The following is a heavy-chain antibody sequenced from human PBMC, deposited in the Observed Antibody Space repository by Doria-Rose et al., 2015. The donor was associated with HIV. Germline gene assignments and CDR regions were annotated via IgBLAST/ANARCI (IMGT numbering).Heavy chain of an antibody. CDR1: GASVISRGYY. V-gene: IGHV4-31*03. Sequence: GPGLVKPSETPSLPCSVSGASVISRGYYWNWIRQVPGKGLESLGYTYYTGTSDYSPSLKSRLNMAVDTSKNQFSLKLSFVTVADTAVYYCARMGSYRELDYWGQGARGIVSA. CDR3: ARMGSYRELDY. CDR2: TYYTGTS. J-gene: IGHJ4*02. D-gene: IGHD3-3*01.